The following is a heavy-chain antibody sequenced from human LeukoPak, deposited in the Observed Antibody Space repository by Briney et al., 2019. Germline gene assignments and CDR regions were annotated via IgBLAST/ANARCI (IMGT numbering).Heavy chain of an antibody. V-gene: IGHV3-23*01. CDR3: AKDQGPGGKVVVVADVSTGGPDY. D-gene: IGHD2-15*01. CDR2: ISGNGGNT. J-gene: IGHJ4*02. CDR1: GFTFTCSA. Sequence: GGSLRLSCAASGFTFTCSAMNWVRQAPGKGLEWVSTISGNGGNTYYSDSVKGRFTISRDNSKNTLSLQMNSLRAEDTAVYYCAKDQGPGGKVVVVADVSTGGPDYWGQGTLVTVSS.